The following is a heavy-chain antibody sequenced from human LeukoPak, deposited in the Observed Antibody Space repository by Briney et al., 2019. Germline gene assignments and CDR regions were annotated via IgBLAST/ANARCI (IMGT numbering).Heavy chain of an antibody. D-gene: IGHD4-17*01. Sequence: SETLSLACTVSGGSISSGSYYWNWIRQPAGKGLEWIGRIYTSGSTNYNPSLKSRVTISVDTSKNQFSLKLSSVTAADTAVYYCARGWTGGDYPWPHWGQGTLVTVSS. V-gene: IGHV4-61*02. CDR2: IYTSGST. CDR3: ARGWTGGDYPWPH. J-gene: IGHJ1*01. CDR1: GGSISSGSYY.